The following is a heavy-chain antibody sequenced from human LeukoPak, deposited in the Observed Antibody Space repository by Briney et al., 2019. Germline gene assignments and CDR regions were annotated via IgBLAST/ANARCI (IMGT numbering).Heavy chain of an antibody. Sequence: GGSLRLSCAASGFTFSSYAMSWVRQAPGKGLEWVSSISSSYTYIYYADSVKGRFTISRDNAKNSLYLQMNSLRAEDTAVYYCARGEYCSSSSCYTDYFDFWGQGTLVTVSS. D-gene: IGHD2-2*02. CDR1: GFTFSSYA. J-gene: IGHJ4*02. V-gene: IGHV3-21*01. CDR3: ARGEYCSSSSCYTDYFDF. CDR2: ISSSYTYI.